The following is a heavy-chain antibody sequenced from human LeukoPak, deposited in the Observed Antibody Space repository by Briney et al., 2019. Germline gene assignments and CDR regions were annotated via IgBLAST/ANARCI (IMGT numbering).Heavy chain of an antibody. J-gene: IGHJ5*02. CDR2: TYYRSKWYN. CDR1: GDSVSSNKAA. Sequence: SQTLSLTCAISGDSVSSNKAAWNWIRHSPSRGLEWLGRTYYRSKWYNEYGVSVQSRITINPDTSKNQFSLQLNSVTPEDTAVYYCARGAPASAGRWSDPWGHGTLVTVSS. D-gene: IGHD6-13*01. CDR3: ARGAPASAGRWSDP. V-gene: IGHV6-1*01.